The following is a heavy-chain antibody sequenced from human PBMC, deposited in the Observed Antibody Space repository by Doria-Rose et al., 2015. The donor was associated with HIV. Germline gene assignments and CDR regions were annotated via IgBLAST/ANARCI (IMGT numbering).Heavy chain of an antibody. J-gene: IGHJ4*02. CDR2: IFSDDAR. D-gene: IGHD6-13*01. CDR3: ARIKSSRWYHKYYFDF. V-gene: IGHV2-26*01. Sequence: QITLKESGPVLVKPTETLTLTCTVSGVSLSSPGMGVSWIRQPPGKAPEWLANIFSDDARSYKTSLKSRLTISRGTSKSQVVLTMTDMDPVDTATYYCARIKSSRWYHKYYFDFWGQGTLVIVSA. CDR1: GVSLSSPGMG.